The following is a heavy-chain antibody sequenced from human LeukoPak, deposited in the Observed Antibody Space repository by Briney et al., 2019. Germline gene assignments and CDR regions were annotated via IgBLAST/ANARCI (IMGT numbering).Heavy chain of an antibody. CDR3: ARDSGYSYGYCGDS. Sequence: GGSLRLSCAASGFTFSSYSMNWVRQAPGKGLEWVSSISSSSSYIYYADSVKGRFTISRDNAKNSLYLQMNSLRAEDTAVYYCARDSGYSYGYCGDSWGQGTLVTVSS. V-gene: IGHV3-21*01. D-gene: IGHD5-18*01. CDR1: GFTFSSYS. CDR2: ISSSSSYI. J-gene: IGHJ4*02.